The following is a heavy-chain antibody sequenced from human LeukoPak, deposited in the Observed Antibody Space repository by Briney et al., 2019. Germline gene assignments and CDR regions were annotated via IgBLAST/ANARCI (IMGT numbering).Heavy chain of an antibody. D-gene: IGHD1-1*01. CDR3: ATTKQARRYFDY. CDR2: ISGSGGNT. CDR1: GFTFSNNP. J-gene: IGHJ4*02. Sequence: GGSLRRSCVGSGFTFSNNPLSWVRQAPGKGLEWVSAISGSGGNTYYADSVRGRFTISRDNSKNTLFLQMNTLRADDTAVYYCATTKQARRYFDYWGQGTLVTVSS. V-gene: IGHV3-23*01.